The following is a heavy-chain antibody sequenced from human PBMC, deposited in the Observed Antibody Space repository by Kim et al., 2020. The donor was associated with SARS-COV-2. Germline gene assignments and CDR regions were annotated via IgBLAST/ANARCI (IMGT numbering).Heavy chain of an antibody. Sequence: YAVSVKSRITINPDTSKNQFSLQLNSVTPEDTAVYYCARDAENGFEPFDYWGQGTLVTVSS. CDR3: ARDAENGFEPFDY. V-gene: IGHV6-1*01. J-gene: IGHJ4*02. D-gene: IGHD5-12*01.